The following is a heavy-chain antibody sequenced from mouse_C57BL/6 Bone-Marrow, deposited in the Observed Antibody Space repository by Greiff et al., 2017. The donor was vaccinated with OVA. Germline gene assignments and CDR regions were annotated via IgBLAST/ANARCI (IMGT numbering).Heavy chain of an antibody. J-gene: IGHJ1*03. CDR3: AREVYYGNWKYFDV. CDR1: GYSITSGYY. Sequence: ESGPGLVKPSQSLSLTCSVTGYSITSGYYWNWIRQFPGNKLEWMGYISYNGSNNYNPSLKNRISITRDTSKNQFFLKLNSVTTEDTATYYCAREVYYGNWKYFDVWGTGTTVTVSS. V-gene: IGHV3-6*01. D-gene: IGHD2-1*01. CDR2: ISYNGSN.